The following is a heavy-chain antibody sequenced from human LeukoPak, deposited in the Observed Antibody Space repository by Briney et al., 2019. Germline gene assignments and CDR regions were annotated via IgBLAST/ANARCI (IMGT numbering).Heavy chain of an antibody. J-gene: IGHJ4*02. CDR2: ISSSSSYI. V-gene: IGHV3-21*01. D-gene: IGHD3-3*01. CDR3: AKDYTPITIFGVVLD. CDR1: GFTFSSYS. Sequence: GGSLRLSCAASGFTFSSYSMNWVRQAPGKGLEWVSSISSSSSYIYYADSVKGRFTISRDNAKNSLYLQMNSLRAEDTAVYYCAKDYTPITIFGVVLDWGQGTLVTVSS.